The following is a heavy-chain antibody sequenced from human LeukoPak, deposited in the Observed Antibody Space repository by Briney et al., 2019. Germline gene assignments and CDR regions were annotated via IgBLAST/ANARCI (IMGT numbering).Heavy chain of an antibody. V-gene: IGHV4-59*01. Sequence: PSETLSLTCTVSGGSISSYYWSWIRQPPGKGLEWIGYTYYSGSTNYNPSLKSRVTISVDTSKNQSSLKLSSVPAADTAVYYCARSDMVRGVIRIDYWGKGTLVTVSS. CDR3: ARSDMVRGVIRIDY. J-gene: IGHJ4*02. D-gene: IGHD3-10*01. CDR1: GGSISSYY. CDR2: TYYSGST.